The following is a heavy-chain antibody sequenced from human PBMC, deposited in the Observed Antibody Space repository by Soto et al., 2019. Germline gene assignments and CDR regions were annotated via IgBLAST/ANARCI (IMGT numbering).Heavy chain of an antibody. D-gene: IGHD2-2*01. CDR2: TYYRSKWYN. CDR3: TKIPNCSSTSCYEGWFDP. V-gene: IGHV6-1*01. J-gene: IGHJ5*02. Sequence: SQTLSLTCAISGDSVSSNSAAWNWIRQSPSRGLEWLGRTYYRSKWYNDYAVSVKSRITISPDTSKNQFSLQLNSVTPEDTAVYYCTKIPNCSSTSCYEGWFDPWGQGTLVTVSS. CDR1: GDSVSSNSAA.